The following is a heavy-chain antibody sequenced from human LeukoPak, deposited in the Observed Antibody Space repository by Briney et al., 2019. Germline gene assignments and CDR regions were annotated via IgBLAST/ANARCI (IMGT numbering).Heavy chain of an antibody. CDR2: IYYSGST. V-gene: IGHV4-59*01. D-gene: IGHD6-19*01. Sequence: PSETLSLTCTVSGGSISSYYWSWIRQPPGKGLEWIGYIYYSGSTNYNPSLKSRVTISVDTSKNQFSLKLSSVTAADTAVYYFARPKVSGWYLGFDYWGQGTLVTVSS. CDR3: ARPKVSGWYLGFDY. CDR1: GGSISSYY. J-gene: IGHJ4*02.